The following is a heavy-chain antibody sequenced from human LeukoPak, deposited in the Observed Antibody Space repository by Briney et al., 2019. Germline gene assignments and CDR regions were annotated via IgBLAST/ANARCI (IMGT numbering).Heavy chain of an antibody. D-gene: IGHD6-19*01. CDR2: INPSGGST. V-gene: IGHV1-46*01. CDR3: ARVGIAVAGRVDAFDI. J-gene: IGHJ3*02. CDR1: GYTFTSYY. Sequence: GASVKVSCKASGYTFTSYYMHWVRQAPGQGLEWMGIINPSGGSTSYAQKFQGRVTMTTDTSTSTAYMELRSLRSDDTAVYYCARVGIAVAGRVDAFDIWGQGTMVTVSS.